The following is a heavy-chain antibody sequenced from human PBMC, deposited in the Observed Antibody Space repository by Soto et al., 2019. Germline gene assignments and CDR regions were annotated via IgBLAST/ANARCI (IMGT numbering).Heavy chain of an antibody. D-gene: IGHD3-10*01. V-gene: IGHV1-46*01. CDR3: ARDLYGSGSYYKSGFDY. CDR1: GYTFTSYY. J-gene: IGHJ4*02. Sequence: ASVKVSCKASGYTFTSYYMHWVRQAPGQGLEWMGIINPSGGSTSYAQKFQGRVTMTRDTSTSTVYMELSSLRSEDTAVYYCARDLYGSGSYYKSGFDYWGQGTLVTVSS. CDR2: INPSGGST.